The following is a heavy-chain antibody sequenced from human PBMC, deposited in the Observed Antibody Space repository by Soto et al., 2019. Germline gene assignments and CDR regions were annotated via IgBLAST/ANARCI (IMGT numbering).Heavy chain of an antibody. CDR1: GFTFSTHA. J-gene: IGHJ6*02. Sequence: GGSLRLSCVASGFTFSTHAMSWVRQAPGKGLEWVSTISGGGENIYYAESVKGRLTISRDDSKNTLYLHMTSQRVEDTAVYYCAKDAPRRVGTLALDVWGQGTTVTISS. CDR2: ISGGGENI. CDR3: AKDAPRRVGTLALDV. D-gene: IGHD1-7*01. V-gene: IGHV3-23*01.